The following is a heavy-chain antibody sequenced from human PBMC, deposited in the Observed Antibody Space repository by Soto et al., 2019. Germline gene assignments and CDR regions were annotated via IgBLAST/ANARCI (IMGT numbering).Heavy chain of an antibody. J-gene: IGHJ5*02. D-gene: IGHD3-16*01. V-gene: IGHV1-18*01. CDR3: AKTPVLLLFGALLDP. CDR1: GYTFTNYG. CDR2: ISADNGDT. Sequence: ASVKVSCKASGYTFTNYGIGWVRQAPGEGLEWMGWISADNGDTNYAQKFQGRVTMTTDTSTSTAYMELRSLRSDDTAVYYCAKTPVLLLFGALLDPWGQGTLVTVSS.